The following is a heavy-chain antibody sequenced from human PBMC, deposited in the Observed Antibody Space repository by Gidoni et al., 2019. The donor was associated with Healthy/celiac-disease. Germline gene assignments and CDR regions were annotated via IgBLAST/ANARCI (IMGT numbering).Heavy chain of an antibody. CDR1: GFTFSSYS. CDR3: AKIKISCYSDY. CDR2: ISSMSSTI. V-gene: IGHV3-48*04. J-gene: IGHJ4*02. Sequence: EVQLVESGGGLVQPGGSLRLSCAASGFTFSSYSMNWFRQAPGKWLEWVSYISSMSSTIYYADSVKGRFTISRDNAKNSLYLQMNSLRAEDTAVYYCAKIKISCYSDYWGQGTLVTVSS. D-gene: IGHD2-21*01.